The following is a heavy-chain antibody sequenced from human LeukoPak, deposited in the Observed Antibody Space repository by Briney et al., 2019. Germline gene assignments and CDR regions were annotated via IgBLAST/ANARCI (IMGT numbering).Heavy chain of an antibody. D-gene: IGHD6-13*01. CDR2: IRYDGNNK. CDR1: GFTFSNYG. J-gene: IGHJ4*02. CDR3: ATSAAGNRKNQYYFDY. V-gene: IGHV3-30*02. Sequence: GGSLRLSCAASGFTFSNYGMHWVRQAPGKGLEWVAFIRYDGNNKYYADSVKGRFTISRDNAKNSLYLQMNSLRAEDTAVYYCATSAAGNRKNQYYFDYWGQGTLVTVSS.